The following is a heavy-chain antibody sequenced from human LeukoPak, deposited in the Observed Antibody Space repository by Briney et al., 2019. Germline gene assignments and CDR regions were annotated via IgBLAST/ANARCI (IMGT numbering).Heavy chain of an antibody. D-gene: IGHD6-6*01. V-gene: IGHV3-23*01. CDR2: ISGSDGRT. CDR1: GYTFSTYN. CDR3: AREYTSSSYYDGMHV. J-gene: IGHJ6*01. Sequence: GGSLTLSCTASGYTFSTYNMSWARQAPGKGLEWVSAISGSDGRTYYADSVKGRFTISRDNSKNTLDLQMNSLRAEDTAVYYCAREYTSSSYYDGMHVWGQGTMVTVSP.